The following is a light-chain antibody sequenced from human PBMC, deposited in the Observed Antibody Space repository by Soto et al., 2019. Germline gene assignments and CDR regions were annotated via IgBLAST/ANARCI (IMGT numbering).Light chain of an antibody. CDR3: QQRSNWTLT. CDR1: QSVSSY. CDR2: DAS. J-gene: IGKJ4*01. Sequence: EIVLTQSPATLSLSPGERATLSCRASQSVSSYLAWYQQKVGQAPRLLIYDASNRATGIPARLSGSGSGTDFTLTISSLEPEDFAVYYCQQRSNWTLTFGGGTKVDIX. V-gene: IGKV3-11*01.